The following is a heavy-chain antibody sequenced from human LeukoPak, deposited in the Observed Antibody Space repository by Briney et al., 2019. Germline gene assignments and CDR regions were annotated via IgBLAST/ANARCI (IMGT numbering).Heavy chain of an antibody. D-gene: IGHD3-22*01. CDR3: AGDWEYYDSSGFPGGGAFDI. J-gene: IGHJ3*02. V-gene: IGHV4-61*01. CDR1: GGSISSGSYY. CDR2: IYYSGST. Sequence: SETLSLTCTVSGGSISSGSYYWSWIRQPPGKGLEWIGYIYYSGSTNYNPSLKSRVTISVDTSKNQFSLKLSSVTAADAAVYYCAGDWEYYDSSGFPGGGAFDIRGQGTMVTLSS.